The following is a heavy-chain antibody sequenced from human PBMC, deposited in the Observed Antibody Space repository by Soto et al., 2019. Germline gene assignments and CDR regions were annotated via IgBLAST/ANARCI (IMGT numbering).Heavy chain of an antibody. V-gene: IGHV4-34*01. CDR2: INHSGST. Sequence: SETLSLTCAVYGGSFSGYYWSWIRQPPGKGLEWIGEINHSGSTNYNPSLKSRVTISVDTSKNQFSLKLSSVTAADTAVYYCARGVLDYGMDVWGQGTTVTVSS. CDR3: ARGVLDYGMDV. CDR1: GGSFSGYY. J-gene: IGHJ6*02.